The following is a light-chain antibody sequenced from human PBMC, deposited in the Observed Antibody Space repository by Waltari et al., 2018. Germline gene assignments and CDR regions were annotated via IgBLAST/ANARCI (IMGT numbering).Light chain of an antibody. CDR3: QQTFSSPYT. J-gene: IGKJ2*01. CDR1: QSIIHH. V-gene: IGKV1-39*01. CDR2: GAS. Sequence: DVDMTQSPSSLSASIGDRITITCWASQSIIHHLNWDQQKQGTAPRLLITGASSLRGGVPSMFSGSGSGTDFSLTISSLQPEDFATYYCQQTFSSPYTFGQGTKLDI.